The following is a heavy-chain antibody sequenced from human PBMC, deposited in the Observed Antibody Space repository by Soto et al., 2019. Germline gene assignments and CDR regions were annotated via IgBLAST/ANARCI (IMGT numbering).Heavy chain of an antibody. V-gene: IGHV4-39*01. Sequence: SETLSLTCTVSGGSISSSSYYWGWIRQPPGKGLEWIGSIYYSGSTYYNPSLKSRVTISVDTSKNQFSLKLSSVTAADTAVYYCARNAIAVAGISFLDYWGQGTLVTVSS. CDR1: GGSISSSSYY. J-gene: IGHJ4*02. D-gene: IGHD6-19*01. CDR2: IYYSGST. CDR3: ARNAIAVAGISFLDY.